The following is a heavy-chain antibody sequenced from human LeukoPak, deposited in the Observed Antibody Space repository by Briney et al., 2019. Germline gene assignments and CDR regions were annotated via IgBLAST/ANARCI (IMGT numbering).Heavy chain of an antibody. CDR2: INPNSGGT. V-gene: IGHV1-2*02. CDR1: VCSCNAYS. D-gene: IGHD2-2*01. Sequence: ASVKVSYKPCVCSCNAYSILELDPAPGQGLEWMGWINPNSGGTNFAQTFQGRVTMTRDTSISTVSMELSLLRSDDTDAYFCATKGHSSNFSCRDYWGQGTLVTVSS. CDR3: ATKGHSSNFSCRDY. J-gene: IGHJ4*02.